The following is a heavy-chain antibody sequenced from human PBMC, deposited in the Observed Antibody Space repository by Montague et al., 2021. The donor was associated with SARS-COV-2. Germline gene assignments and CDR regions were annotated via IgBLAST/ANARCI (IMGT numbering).Heavy chain of an antibody. CDR1: GFTFSSYE. CDR3: ARDFFINGYCTISSCYPEFFQH. D-gene: IGHD2-2*03. J-gene: IGHJ1*01. CDR2: TSSSGISI. V-gene: IGHV3-48*03. Sequence: SLRLSCAASGFTFSSYEMNWVRQAPGKGLQWVSYTSSSGISIHYADSVKGRFTISRDNAKNSLCLQMNSLRVEDTAVYYCARDFFINGYCTISSCYPEFFQHWGQGTRVTVSS.